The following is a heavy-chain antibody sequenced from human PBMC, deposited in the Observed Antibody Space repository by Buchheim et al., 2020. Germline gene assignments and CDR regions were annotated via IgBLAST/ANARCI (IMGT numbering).Heavy chain of an antibody. CDR2: ISSSSSYI. J-gene: IGHJ2*01. Sequence: EVQLVESGGGLVKPGGSLRLSCAASGFTFSSYSMNWVRQAPGKGLEWVSSISSSSSYIYYADSVKGRFTISRDNAKNSLYLQMNSLRAEDTAVYYCARVLRYDILTGSSNRWYFDLWGRGTL. V-gene: IGHV3-21*01. CDR3: ARVLRYDILTGSSNRWYFDL. CDR1: GFTFSSYS. D-gene: IGHD3-9*01.